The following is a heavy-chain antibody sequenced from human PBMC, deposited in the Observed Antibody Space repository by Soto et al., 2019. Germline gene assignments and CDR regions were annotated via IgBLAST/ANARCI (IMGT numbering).Heavy chain of an antibody. D-gene: IGHD6-19*01. V-gene: IGHV3-30*18. Sequence: QVQLVESGGGVVQPERSLGLSCAASGFTFRSYGMHWVRQAPGKGREWVAAISADGIDKYYADSVKGRLTISRDNSKNALYLQMNSLRPEDTAVYYCAEGTAVARQHFANWGQGTLVTVSS. CDR1: GFTFRSYG. CDR2: ISADGIDK. J-gene: IGHJ4*02. CDR3: AEGTAVARQHFAN.